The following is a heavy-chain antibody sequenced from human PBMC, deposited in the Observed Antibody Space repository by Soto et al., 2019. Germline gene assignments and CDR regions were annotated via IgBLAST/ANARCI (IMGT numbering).Heavy chain of an antibody. Sequence: SETLSLTCAVYGGSFSGYYWSWIRQPPGKGLEWIGEINHSGSTNYNPSLKSRVTISVDTSKNQFSLKLSSVTAADTAVYYCARGLRGGDSSGYYPAWGQGTLVTVSS. CDR1: GGSFSGYY. D-gene: IGHD3-22*01. CDR2: INHSGST. V-gene: IGHV4-34*01. J-gene: IGHJ5*02. CDR3: ARGLRGGDSSGYYPA.